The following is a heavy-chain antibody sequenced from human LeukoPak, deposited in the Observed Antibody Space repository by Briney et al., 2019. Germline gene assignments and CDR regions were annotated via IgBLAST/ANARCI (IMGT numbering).Heavy chain of an antibody. CDR2: IILIFGTA. Sequence: GASVKVSCKASGGTFSSYATSWVRQAPGQGLEWVGGIILIFGTANYAQKFQGRVTITADESTNTAYMELSSLRSEDTAVYYCARGEVPPHYFDYWGQGTLVTVSS. CDR3: ARGEVPPHYFDY. V-gene: IGHV1-69*13. CDR1: GGTFSSYA. J-gene: IGHJ4*02.